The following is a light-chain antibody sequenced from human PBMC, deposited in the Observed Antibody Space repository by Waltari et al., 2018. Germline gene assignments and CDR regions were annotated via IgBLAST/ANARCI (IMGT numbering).Light chain of an antibody. CDR2: TTS. Sequence: DIQLTQSPFPLSVSVVDRVTITCLASQSVSKYLNWYQQQPGKAPKLLIYTTSNLQSGVPSMFSGSGSGTDFTLTISSLQLEDLATYYCQQSYNTPLSFGGGTKVEIK. V-gene: IGKV1-39*01. J-gene: IGKJ4*01. CDR3: QQSYNTPLS. CDR1: QSVSKY.